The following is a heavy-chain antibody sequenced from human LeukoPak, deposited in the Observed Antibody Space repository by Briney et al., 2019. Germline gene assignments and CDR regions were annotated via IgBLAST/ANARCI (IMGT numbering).Heavy chain of an antibody. V-gene: IGHV4-61*02. J-gene: IGHJ4*02. D-gene: IGHD4-23*01. CDR2: IYTSGST. CDR3: ARDPSDYGGNGIDY. CDR1: GGSISSGSYY. Sequence: SQTLSLTCTVSGGSISSGSYYWSWIRQPAGKGLEWIGRIYTSGSTNYNPSLKSRVTISVDTSKNQFSLKLSSVTAADTAVYYCARDPSDYGGNGIDYWGQGTLVTVSS.